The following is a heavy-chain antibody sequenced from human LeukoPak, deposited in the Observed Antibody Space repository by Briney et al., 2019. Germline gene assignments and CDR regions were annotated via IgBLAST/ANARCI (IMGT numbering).Heavy chain of an antibody. CDR3: ARVGATVIIDY. Sequence: KPSETLSLTCTVSGGSISSYYWSWIRQPPGKGLEWIGRIYTSGSTNYNPSLKSRVTMSVDTSKNQSSLKLRSVTAADTAVYYCARVGATVIIDYWGQGTLVTVSS. J-gene: IGHJ4*02. CDR2: IYTSGST. CDR1: GGSISSYY. D-gene: IGHD4-11*01. V-gene: IGHV4-4*07.